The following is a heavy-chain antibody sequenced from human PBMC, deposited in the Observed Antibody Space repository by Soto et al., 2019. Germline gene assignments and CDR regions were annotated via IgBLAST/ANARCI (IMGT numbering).Heavy chain of an antibody. CDR2: INAGNGNT. CDR3: ARDNVSYDFWSGYSRGYYYGMDV. Sequence: ASVKVSCKASGYTFTSYAMRWVRQAPGQRLEWMGWINAGNGNTKYSQKFQGRVTITRDTSASTAYMELSSLRSEDTAVYYCARDNVSYDFWSGYSRGYYYGMDVWGQGTTVTVSS. D-gene: IGHD3-3*01. J-gene: IGHJ6*02. V-gene: IGHV1-3*01. CDR1: GYTFTSYA.